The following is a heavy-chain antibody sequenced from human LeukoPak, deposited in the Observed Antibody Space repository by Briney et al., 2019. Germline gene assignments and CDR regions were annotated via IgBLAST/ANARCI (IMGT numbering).Heavy chain of an antibody. CDR2: IYYSGST. J-gene: IGHJ3*02. Sequence: SETLSLTCTGSGGSISSYYWSWIRQPPGKGLEWIGYIYYSGSTNYKPSLKSRVTISVDTSKNQFSLKLSSVTAADTAVYYCARHHIAVAARGAFDIWGQGTMVTVSS. V-gene: IGHV4-59*08. D-gene: IGHD6-19*01. CDR1: GGSISSYY. CDR3: ARHHIAVAARGAFDI.